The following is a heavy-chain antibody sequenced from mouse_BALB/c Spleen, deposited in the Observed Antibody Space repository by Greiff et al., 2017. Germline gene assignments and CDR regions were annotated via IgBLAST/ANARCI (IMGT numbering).Heavy chain of an antibody. CDR1: GFTFSSYG. Sequence: EVKLVESGGGLVQPGGSLKLSCAASGFTFSSYGMSWVRQTPDKRLELVATINSNGVSTYYPDSVKGRFTISRDNAKNTLYLQMSSLKSEDTAMYYCARDRGDYDDGFAYWGQGTLVTVSA. D-gene: IGHD2-4*01. V-gene: IGHV5-6-3*01. CDR3: ARDRGDYDDGFAY. J-gene: IGHJ3*01. CDR2: INSNGVST.